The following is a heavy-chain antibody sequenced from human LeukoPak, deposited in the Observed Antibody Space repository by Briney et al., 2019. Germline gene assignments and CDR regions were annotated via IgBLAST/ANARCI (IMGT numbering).Heavy chain of an antibody. V-gene: IGHV1-2*02. CDR1: GYTFTGYY. D-gene: IGHD3-10*01. CDR2: INPNSGGT. Sequence: ASVKVSCKASGYTFTGYYMRWVRQAPGQGLEWMGWINPNSGGTNYAQKFQGRVTMTRDTSISTAYMELSRLRSDDTAVYYCARDHALLWFGELYPLYYWGQGTLVTVSS. J-gene: IGHJ4*02. CDR3: ARDHALLWFGELYPLYY.